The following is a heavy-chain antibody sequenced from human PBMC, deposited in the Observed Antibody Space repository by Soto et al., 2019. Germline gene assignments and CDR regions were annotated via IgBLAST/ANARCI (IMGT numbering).Heavy chain of an antibody. D-gene: IGHD6-19*01. V-gene: IGHV5-51*01. CDR2: IYPGDSDT. CDR3: ARLFDTSGWYDY. CDR1: GTRFTRYW. Sequence: GESLTISFTCAGTRFTRYWIGWVRQMPGKGLERMGIIYPGDSDTRYSPSFQGQVTISADKSITTTYLQWSSLKASDTAIYYCARLFDTSGWYDYWGPGTLVTVSS. J-gene: IGHJ4*02.